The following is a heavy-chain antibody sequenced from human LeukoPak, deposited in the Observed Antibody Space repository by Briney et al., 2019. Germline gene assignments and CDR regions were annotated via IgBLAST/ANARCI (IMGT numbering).Heavy chain of an antibody. J-gene: IGHJ3*02. CDR1: GGSLSSGDYY. D-gene: IGHD5-18*01. Sequence: SQTLSLTCTVSGGSLSSGDYYWSWIRQPPGKGLEWIGYIYYSGSTYYNPSLKSRVTISVDTSKNQFSLKLSSVTAADTAVYYCARDTAMAPKPGRGAFDIWGQGTMVTVSS. V-gene: IGHV4-30-4*01. CDR2: IYYSGST. CDR3: ARDTAMAPKPGRGAFDI.